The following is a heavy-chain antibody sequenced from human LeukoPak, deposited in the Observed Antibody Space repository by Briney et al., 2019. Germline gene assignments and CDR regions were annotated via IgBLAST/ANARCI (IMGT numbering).Heavy chain of an antibody. J-gene: IGHJ5*02. D-gene: IGHD3-22*01. CDR1: GGSISSSGYC. Sequence: SETLSLTCAVSGGSISSSGYCWNWVRQPPGKGLEWIGYIYYTGRTYYNTSLKSRVTLSVDTSKNQFSLKLNSVTPADTAVYYCARGGDSSGYQGRFDPWGQGTLVTVSS. V-gene: IGHV4-30-4*07. CDR2: IYYTGRT. CDR3: ARGGDSSGYQGRFDP.